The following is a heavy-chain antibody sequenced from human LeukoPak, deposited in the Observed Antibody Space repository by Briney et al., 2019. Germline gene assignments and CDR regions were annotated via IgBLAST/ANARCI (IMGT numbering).Heavy chain of an antibody. CDR3: ARDRTVTKFDY. D-gene: IGHD4-17*01. CDR1: GGSISSGSYY. V-gene: IGHV4-61*02. Sequence: PSETLSLTCTVSGGSISSGSYYWSWIRQPAGKGLEWIGRIYTSGGTNYNPSLKSRVTISVDTSKNQFSLKLSSVTAADTAVYYCARDRTVTKFDYWGQGTLVTVSS. J-gene: IGHJ4*02. CDR2: IYTSGGT.